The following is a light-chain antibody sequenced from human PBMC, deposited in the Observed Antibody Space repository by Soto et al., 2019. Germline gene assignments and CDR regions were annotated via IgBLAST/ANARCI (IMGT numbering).Light chain of an antibody. J-gene: IGKJ4*01. Sequence: EKVITQSPATLSLSLGERATLSCRASESVSNNLAWYHQRPGQAPRLLIYGASTRATGIPDRFSGSGSGTEFTLTITSLXSEDFGFYFCQQYDYWLSLTFGGGTKVDIK. CDR1: ESVSNN. CDR2: GAS. CDR3: QQYDYWLSLT. V-gene: IGKV3-15*01.